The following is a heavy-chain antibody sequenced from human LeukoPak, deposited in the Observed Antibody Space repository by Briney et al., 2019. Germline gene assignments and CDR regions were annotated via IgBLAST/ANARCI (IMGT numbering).Heavy chain of an antibody. V-gene: IGHV3-43*01. D-gene: IGHD5-24*01. CDR1: GFTFDDYT. CDR3: AKDMGERWLQIEGPFDY. J-gene: IGHJ4*02. Sequence: PGGSLRLSCAASGFTFDDYTMHWVRQAPGKGLEWVSLISWDGGSTYYADSVKGRFTISRDNSKNSLYLRMNSLRTEDTALYYCAKDMGERWLQIEGPFDYWGQGTLVTVSS. CDR2: ISWDGGST.